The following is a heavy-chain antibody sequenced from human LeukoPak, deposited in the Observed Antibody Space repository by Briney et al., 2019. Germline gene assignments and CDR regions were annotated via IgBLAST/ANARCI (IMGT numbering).Heavy chain of an antibody. CDR2: SNHSGST. CDR1: GGSFSGYY. Sequence: SETLSLTCAVYGGSFSGYYWSWIRQPPGKGLEWDGESNHSGSTNYNPSLKSRVTISVDPSKNQFSLKLSSVTAADTAVYYCARASMVRGVTINWFDPWGQGTLVTVSS. V-gene: IGHV4-34*01. CDR3: ARASMVRGVTINWFDP. D-gene: IGHD3-10*01. J-gene: IGHJ5*02.